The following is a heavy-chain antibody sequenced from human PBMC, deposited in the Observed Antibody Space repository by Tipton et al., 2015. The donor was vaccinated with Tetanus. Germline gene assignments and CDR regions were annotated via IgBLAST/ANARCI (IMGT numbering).Heavy chain of an antibody. CDR1: GFTFSSYA. CDR3: ARGLGNCSGGICYSGVGRVDY. Sequence: SLRLSCAASGFTFSSYAMSWVRQAPGKGLEWVSAISGSGGSTYYADSVKGRFTISRDNSKNTLYLQMNSLRAEDTAVYYCARGLGNCSGGICYSGVGRVDYWGQATLVSVTS. V-gene: IGHV3-23*01. J-gene: IGHJ4*02. CDR2: ISGSGGST. D-gene: IGHD2-15*01.